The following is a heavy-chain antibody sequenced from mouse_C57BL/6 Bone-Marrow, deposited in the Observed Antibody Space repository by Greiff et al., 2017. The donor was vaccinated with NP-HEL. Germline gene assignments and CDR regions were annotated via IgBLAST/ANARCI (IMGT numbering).Heavy chain of an antibody. Sequence: VQLVESGAELARPGASVKLSCKASGYTFTSYGISWVKQRTGQGLEWIGEIYPRSGNTYYNEKFKGKATLTADKSSSTAYMELRSLTSEDSAVYFCARSPYYGSSSHYYAMDYWGQGTSVTVSS. J-gene: IGHJ4*01. CDR3: ARSPYYGSSSHYYAMDY. D-gene: IGHD1-1*01. CDR1: GYTFTSYG. CDR2: IYPRSGNT. V-gene: IGHV1-81*01.